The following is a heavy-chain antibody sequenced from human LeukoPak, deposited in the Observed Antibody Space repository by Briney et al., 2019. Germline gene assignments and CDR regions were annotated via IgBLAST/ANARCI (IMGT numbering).Heavy chain of an antibody. CDR2: ISSDGMTV. J-gene: IGHJ1*01. D-gene: IGHD2/OR15-2a*01. V-gene: IGHV3-74*01. CDR3: TSYFH. CDR1: GFTFRDYW. Sequence: GGSLRLSCAASGFTFRDYWMHWVRQVPGKGLVWISRISSDGMTVNYADSVKGRFTISRDNAKNTVNLLMNSLRAEDTAVYYCTSYFHWGQGTLVPVSS.